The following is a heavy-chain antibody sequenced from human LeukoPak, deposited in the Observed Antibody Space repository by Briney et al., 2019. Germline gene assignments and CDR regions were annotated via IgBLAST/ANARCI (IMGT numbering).Heavy chain of an antibody. Sequence: SETLSLTCTVSGGSISSYYWSWIRQPPGKGLEWIGYIYYSGSTNYNPSLKSRVTISVDTSKNQFSLKLSSVTAADTAVYYCARDRYYDSSGYYFTPTGYFDYWGQGTLVTVSS. CDR3: ARDRYYDSSGYYFTPTGYFDY. CDR1: GGSISSYY. J-gene: IGHJ4*02. CDR2: IYYSGST. V-gene: IGHV4-59*01. D-gene: IGHD3-22*01.